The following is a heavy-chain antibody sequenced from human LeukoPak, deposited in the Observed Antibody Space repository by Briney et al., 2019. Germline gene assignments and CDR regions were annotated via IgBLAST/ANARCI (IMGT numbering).Heavy chain of an antibody. J-gene: IGHJ6*03. V-gene: IGHV4-34*01. D-gene: IGHD2-8*01. CDR1: GGSFSGYY. CDR2: INHSGST. Sequence: SETLSLTCAVYGGSFSGYYWSWIRQPPGKGLEWIGEINHSGSTNYNPSLKSRVTISVDTSKNQFSLKLSSVTAADTAVYYCARVLMAYYYYYMDVWGKGTTVAVSS. CDR3: ARVLMAYYYYYMDV.